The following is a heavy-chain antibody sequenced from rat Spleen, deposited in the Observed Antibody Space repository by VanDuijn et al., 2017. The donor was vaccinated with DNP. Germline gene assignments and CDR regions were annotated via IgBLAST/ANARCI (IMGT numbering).Heavy chain of an antibody. D-gene: IGHD1-11*01. Sequence: EVQLVESGGGLVQPGRSLKLSCAASGFTFSNYYMAWVRQAPTKGLEWVAYISYDGGITNYRDSVKGRFTISRDNAKSTLYLQMDSLRSEDTATYYCTTDFERGYWGQGVMVTVSS. CDR2: ISYDGGIT. CDR1: GFTFSNYY. CDR3: TTDFERGY. J-gene: IGHJ2*01. V-gene: IGHV5-20*01.